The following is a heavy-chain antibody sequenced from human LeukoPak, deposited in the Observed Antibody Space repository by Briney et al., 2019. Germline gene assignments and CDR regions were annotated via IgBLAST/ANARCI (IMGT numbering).Heavy chain of an antibody. D-gene: IGHD3-22*01. Sequence: AGGSLRLSCAASGFTVSSNYMSWVRQAPGKGLEWVSVIYSGGSTYYADSVKGRFTISRDNSKNTLYLQMNSLRAEDTAVYYCATDSSGYYSAHLIDYWGQGTLVTVSS. CDR3: ATDSSGYYSAHLIDY. CDR2: IYSGGST. CDR1: GFTVSSNY. V-gene: IGHV3-53*01. J-gene: IGHJ4*02.